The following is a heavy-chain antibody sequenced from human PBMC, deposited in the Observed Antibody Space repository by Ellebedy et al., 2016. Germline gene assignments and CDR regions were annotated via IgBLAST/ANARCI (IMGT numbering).Heavy chain of an antibody. CDR3: ARGNHYYDSSGYHD. V-gene: IGHV1-69*05. D-gene: IGHD3-22*01. CDR2: IIPIFGTA. CDR1: GATFSSYA. J-gene: IGHJ4*02. Sequence: SVKVSXXASGATFSSYAISWVRQAPGQGLEWMGGIIPIFGTANYAQKLQGRVTMTTDPSTSTAYMELRSLRSDDTAVYYCARGNHYYDSSGYHDWGQGTLVTVSS.